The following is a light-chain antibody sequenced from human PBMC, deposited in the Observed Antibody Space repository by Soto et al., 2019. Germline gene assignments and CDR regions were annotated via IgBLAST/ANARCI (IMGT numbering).Light chain of an antibody. CDR1: TGAVTNGHY. CDR2: DAI. V-gene: IGLV7-46*01. CDR3: LLSYNGVRI. J-gene: IGLJ2*01. Sequence: QAVVTQEAAVTVSPGGTVTLTCDSSTGAVTNGHYPYWFQQKPGQAPTTLIYDAIGKHSWTPARFSGSLLGGKAALTLSGAQPEDEADYYCLLSYNGVRIFGGGTKVTVL.